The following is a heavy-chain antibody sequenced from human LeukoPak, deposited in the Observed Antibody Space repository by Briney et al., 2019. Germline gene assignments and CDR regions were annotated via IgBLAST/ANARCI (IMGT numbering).Heavy chain of an antibody. Sequence: SETLSLTCGVYSGSFSNYYWTWIRQSPGKGLEWIGESTHSGDTIDNPSLTSRVTISLATSKKQLSLRLNSVTAADTAVYFCARGSLTVVRGTVLKQSHYYYYGLDVWGKGTTVIVSS. CDR2: STHSGDT. V-gene: IGHV4-34*01. CDR1: SGSFSNYY. D-gene: IGHD3-10*01. CDR3: ARGSLTVVRGTVLKQSHYYYYGLDV. J-gene: IGHJ6*04.